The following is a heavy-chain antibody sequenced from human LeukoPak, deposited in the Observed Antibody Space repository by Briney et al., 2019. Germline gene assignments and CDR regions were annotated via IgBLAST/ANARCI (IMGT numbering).Heavy chain of an antibody. D-gene: IGHD3-10*01. CDR2: INPNSGGT. Sequence: GASVKVSCKASGYTFTGYYMHWVRQAPGQGLEWMGWINPNSGGTNYAQKFQGRVTMTRDMSISTAYMELDRLRFDDTAVYYCARDSGEVPDYWGQGTLVTVSS. J-gene: IGHJ4*02. CDR1: GYTFTGYY. V-gene: IGHV1-2*02. CDR3: ARDSGEVPDY.